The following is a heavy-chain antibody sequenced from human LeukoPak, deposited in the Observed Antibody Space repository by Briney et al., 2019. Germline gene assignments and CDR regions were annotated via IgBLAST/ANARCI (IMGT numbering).Heavy chain of an antibody. D-gene: IGHD3-3*02. V-gene: IGHV1-2*02. CDR2: ITPKSGDT. CDR3: ARVRLADERAWAY. CDR1: GYTFSDFY. Sequence: ASVKVSCKASGYTFSDFYIHWVRQAPGQGLEYVGWITPKSGDTYSPQRFQGRVTMTRDASLSTAYMELSSLRSDDTAVYFCARVRLADERAWAYWGQGTLVTVSS. J-gene: IGHJ4*02.